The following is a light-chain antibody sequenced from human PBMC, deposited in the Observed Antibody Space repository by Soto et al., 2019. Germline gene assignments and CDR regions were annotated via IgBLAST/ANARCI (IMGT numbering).Light chain of an antibody. CDR2: GAS. V-gene: IGKV3-15*01. CDR3: QQYQNWPLT. J-gene: IGKJ4*01. Sequence: ELVMTQSPATLSVSPWERATLSCRASQRISSHLAWYQQKPAQATRLLIYGASTRATSIPSWFSGSESATECTLTISSLQSEYFAVYYCQQYQNWPLTFGGGTKVEIK. CDR1: QRISSH.